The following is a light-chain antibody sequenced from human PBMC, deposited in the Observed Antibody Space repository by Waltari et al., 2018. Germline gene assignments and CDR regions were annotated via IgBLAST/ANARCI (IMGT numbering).Light chain of an antibody. V-gene: IGLV2-23*01. J-gene: IGLJ2*01. CDR1: SSDVGMYHL. CDR2: EGS. Sequence: QSALTQPASVSGSPGQSITISCTGTSSDVGMYHLVSWYQQHPGKAPKLMIYEGSKRPSGVSNRCSGSKSGNTDSLTISGRQAEDEADYYCCSYAGSSTLVFGGGTKLTVL. CDR3: CSYAGSSTLV.